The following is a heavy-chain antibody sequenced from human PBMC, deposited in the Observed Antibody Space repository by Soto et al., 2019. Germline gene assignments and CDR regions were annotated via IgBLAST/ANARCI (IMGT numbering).Heavy chain of an antibody. CDR3: ARRNYGDPDY. CDR2: IYYSGST. D-gene: IGHD4-17*01. Sequence: TSETLSLTCTVSGGSISSSSYYWGWIRQPPGKGLEWIGSIYYSGSTYYNPSLKSRVTISVDTSKNQFSLKLSSVTAADTAVYYCARRNYGDPDYWGQGTLVTVSS. CDR1: GGSISSSSYY. J-gene: IGHJ4*02. V-gene: IGHV4-39*01.